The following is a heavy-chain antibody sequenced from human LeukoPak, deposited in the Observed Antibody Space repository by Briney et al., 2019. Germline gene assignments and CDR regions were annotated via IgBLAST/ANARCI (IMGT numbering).Heavy chain of an antibody. V-gene: IGHV4-4*07. CDR2: IYTSGNT. J-gene: IGHJ4*02. CDR3: ASEFHY. CDR1: GGSISSYY. D-gene: IGHD2-21*01. Sequence: SETLSLTCTVSGGSISSYYWSWIRQPAGKELEWIGRIYTSGNTNYNPSLKSRLTISLDTSKNQFSLKLNSVTAADTAVYYCASEFHYWGQGTLVTVSS.